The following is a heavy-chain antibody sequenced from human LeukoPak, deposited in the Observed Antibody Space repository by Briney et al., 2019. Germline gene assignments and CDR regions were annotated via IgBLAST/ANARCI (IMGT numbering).Heavy chain of an antibody. Sequence: SETLSLTCTVSGGSISSSSYYWGWIRQPPGKGLEWIGSIYYSGSTYYNPSLKSRVTISVDTSKNQFSLKLSSVTAADTAVYYCARVGGEYDFWSGYYTSPYFDYWGQGTLVTVSS. CDR1: GGSISSSSYY. CDR3: ARVGGEYDFWSGYYTSPYFDY. D-gene: IGHD3-3*01. J-gene: IGHJ4*02. CDR2: IYYSGST. V-gene: IGHV4-39*07.